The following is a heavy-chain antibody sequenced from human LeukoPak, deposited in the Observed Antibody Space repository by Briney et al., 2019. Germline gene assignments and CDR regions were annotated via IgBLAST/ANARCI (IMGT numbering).Heavy chain of an antibody. CDR1: GFTFSSYG. CDR3: AKDATPMNSIWDHFDS. Sequence: GGSLRLSCAASGFTFSSYGMHWVRQAPGKGLEWVAVISYDGSNKYYADSVKGRFTASRDDSKSTVYLQMNSLRVEDTAFYFCAKDATPMNSIWDHFDSWGQGTLVTVSS. CDR2: ISYDGSNK. J-gene: IGHJ4*02. D-gene: IGHD1-26*01. V-gene: IGHV3-30*18.